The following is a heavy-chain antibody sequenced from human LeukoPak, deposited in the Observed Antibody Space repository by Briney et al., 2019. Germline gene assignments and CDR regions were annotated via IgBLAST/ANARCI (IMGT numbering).Heavy chain of an antibody. V-gene: IGHV4-59*08. J-gene: IGHJ4*02. D-gene: IGHD6-13*01. CDR3: ASTIAAAGISLDY. CDR1: GGSISSYY. CDR2: IYYSGST. Sequence: SETLSLTCTVSGGSISSYYWSWIRQPPGKGLEWIGYIYYSGSTNYNPSLKSRVTISVDTSKNQFSLKLSSVTAADTAVYYCASTIAAAGISLDYWGQGTLVTVSS.